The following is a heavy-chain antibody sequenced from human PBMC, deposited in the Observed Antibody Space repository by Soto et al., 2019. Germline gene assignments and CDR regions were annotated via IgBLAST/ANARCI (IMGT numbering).Heavy chain of an antibody. CDR2: IFSDNER. V-gene: IGHV2-26*01. J-gene: IGHJ6*02. Sequence: SGPTLVNPTETLTLTCTVSGFSLTTGKMGVSWIRQPPGKALEWLAHIFSDNERSYSTSLQGRLTSSKDTSGSQVVLSMTNVDPVDTATYYCARMNVDSYQFYYAMDVWGHGTTVTVSS. D-gene: IGHD4-17*01. CDR3: ARMNVDSYQFYYAMDV. CDR1: GFSLTTGKMG.